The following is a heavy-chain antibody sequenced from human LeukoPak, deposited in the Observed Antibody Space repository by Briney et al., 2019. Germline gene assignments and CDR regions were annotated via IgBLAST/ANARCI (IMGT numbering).Heavy chain of an antibody. D-gene: IGHD5-12*01. CDR2: IYPGDSDT. V-gene: IGHV5-51*01. J-gene: IGHJ4*02. CDR3: ARGRGGFSGYENFDY. Sequence: GESLKISCMASGYTFSNFWIGGVRQTSGKRLEFMRVIYPGDSDTTYSPSFQGQVTVSADRSIRTTYLQWTSLEASDSAIYYCARGRGGFSGYENFDYWGQGTMVTVS. CDR1: GYTFSNFW.